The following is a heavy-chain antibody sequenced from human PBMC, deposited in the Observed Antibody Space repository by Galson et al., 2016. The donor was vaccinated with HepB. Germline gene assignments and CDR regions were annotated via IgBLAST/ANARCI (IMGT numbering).Heavy chain of an antibody. J-gene: IGHJ4*02. CDR2: ISGDTDYV. Sequence: SLRLSCAASGFTFSAYTMTWVRQAPGKGLEWVSSISGDTDYVYYGDSLQGRFTISRDNAKNSLYLQMDSLRAEDTALYYCARESDKSRTTVALDYWGQGTLVTVSS. D-gene: IGHD4-23*01. CDR3: ARESDKSRTTVALDY. V-gene: IGHV3-21*01. CDR1: GFTFSAYT.